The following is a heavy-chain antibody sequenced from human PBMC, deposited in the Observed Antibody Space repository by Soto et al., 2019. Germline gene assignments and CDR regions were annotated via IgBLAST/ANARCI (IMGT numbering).Heavy chain of an antibody. Sequence: GGSLRLSFAASGFTFSSYGMHWVLQAPVNLLEWVAVISYDGSNKYYADYVKGRFTISRDNSKNTLYLQMNSLRAEDTAVYYCAKDAYRSSFSHNYYYYGMDVWGQGTTVTVSS. J-gene: IGHJ6*02. CDR3: AKDAYRSSFSHNYYYYGMDV. CDR1: GFTFSSYG. D-gene: IGHD6-13*01. CDR2: ISYDGSNK. V-gene: IGHV3-30*18.